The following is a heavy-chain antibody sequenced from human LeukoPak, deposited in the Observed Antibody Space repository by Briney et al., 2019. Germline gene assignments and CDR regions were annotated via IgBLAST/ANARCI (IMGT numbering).Heavy chain of an antibody. CDR3: ASAITMVRGVILAGMDV. J-gene: IGHJ6*02. V-gene: IGHV4-34*01. D-gene: IGHD3-10*01. CDR1: GGSFSGYY. CDR2: INHSGST. Sequence: PSETLSLTCAVYGGSFSGYYWSWIRQPPGKGLEWIGEINHSGSTNYNPSLKSRVTISVDTSKNQFSLKLSSVTAADTAVYYCASAITMVRGVILAGMDVWGQGPTVTVSS.